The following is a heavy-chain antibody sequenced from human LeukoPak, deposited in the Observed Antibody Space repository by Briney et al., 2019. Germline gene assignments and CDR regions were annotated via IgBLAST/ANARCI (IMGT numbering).Heavy chain of an antibody. CDR1: GYTFTDYG. Sequence: ASVKVSCKASGYTFTDYGVTWVRQAPGQGLEWMGWISGYNGYSVYAEKVQDRITLTTDSSTNTAYMELRSLRSDDTAVYYCARDRGIAAAGTGGVDYWGQGTLVTVSS. CDR3: ARDRGIAAAGTGGVDY. J-gene: IGHJ4*02. D-gene: IGHD6-13*01. V-gene: IGHV1-18*01. CDR2: ISGYNGYS.